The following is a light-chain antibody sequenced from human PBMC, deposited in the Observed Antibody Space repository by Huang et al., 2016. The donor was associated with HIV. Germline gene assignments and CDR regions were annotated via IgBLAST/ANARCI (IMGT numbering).Light chain of an antibody. CDR1: QSLLPSNGHHY. V-gene: IGKV2-28*01. Sequence: DIVMVQSPASLSVTPGEAASITCRSSQSLLPSNGHHYLVWYWQKPGQSPHLPFYFGSTRASGVPDRFRVSGSGTDFTLRINRVEAGDVGVYYCMQGLQTWTFGQGTKVEI. CDR2: FGS. J-gene: IGKJ1*01. CDR3: MQGLQTWT.